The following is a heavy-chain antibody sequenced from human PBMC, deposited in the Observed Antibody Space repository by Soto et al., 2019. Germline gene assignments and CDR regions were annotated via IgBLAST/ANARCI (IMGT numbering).Heavy chain of an antibody. CDR1: GDSVSSNSAA. CDR3: ARTIAAAGTPAFDI. CDR2: TYYRSKWYN. Sequence: PSQTLSLTCAISGDSVSSNSAAWNWIRQSPSRGLEWLGRTYYRSKWYNDYAVSVKSRITINPDTSKNQLSLQLNSVTPEDTAVYYCARTIAAAGTPAFDIWGQGTMVTVSS. J-gene: IGHJ3*02. D-gene: IGHD6-13*01. V-gene: IGHV6-1*01.